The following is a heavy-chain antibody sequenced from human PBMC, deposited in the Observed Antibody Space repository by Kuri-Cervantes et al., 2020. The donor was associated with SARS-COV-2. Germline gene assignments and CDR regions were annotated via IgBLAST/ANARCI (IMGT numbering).Heavy chain of an antibody. CDR3: ARGTGDLDY. CDR1: GGSISSYY. Sequence: GSLRLSCTVSGGSISSYYWSWIRQPAGKGLEWIGRIYTSGCTNYNPSLKSRVTISVDTSKNQFSLKLSSVTAADTAVYYCARGTGDLDYWGQGTLVTVSS. J-gene: IGHJ4*02. D-gene: IGHD7-27*01. V-gene: IGHV4-4*07. CDR2: IYTSGCT.